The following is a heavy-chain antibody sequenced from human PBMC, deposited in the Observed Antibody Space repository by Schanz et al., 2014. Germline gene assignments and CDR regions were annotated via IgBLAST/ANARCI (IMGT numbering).Heavy chain of an antibody. Sequence: EVQLVQSGGGLVQPGGSLRLSCAASGFTFSSHWMHWVRQDPGKGLVWVARINSVGSNTDYADSVKGRFTISRDNAKNSLYLQMTSLRAEDTAVYYCLAPDYGMDVWGQGTTVTVSS. V-gene: IGHV3-74*01. CDR1: GFTFSSHW. J-gene: IGHJ6*02. CDR3: LAPDYGMDV. CDR2: INSVGSNT.